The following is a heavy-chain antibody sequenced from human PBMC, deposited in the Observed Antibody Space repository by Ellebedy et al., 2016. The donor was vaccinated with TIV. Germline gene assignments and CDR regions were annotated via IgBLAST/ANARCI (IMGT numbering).Heavy chain of an antibody. CDR3: AKEANTAMATGYYYYMDV. D-gene: IGHD5-18*01. CDR1: GFTFSSYW. V-gene: IGHV3-7*01. Sequence: GESLKISXAASGFTFSSYWMSWVRQAPGKGLEWVANIKQDGSEKYYVDSVKGRFTISRDNAKNSLYLQMNSLRAEDTAVYYCAKEANTAMATGYYYYMDVWGKGTTVTVSS. CDR2: IKQDGSEK. J-gene: IGHJ6*03.